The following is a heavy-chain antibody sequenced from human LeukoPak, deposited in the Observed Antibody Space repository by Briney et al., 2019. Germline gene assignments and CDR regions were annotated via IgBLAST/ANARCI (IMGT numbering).Heavy chain of an antibody. CDR1: GGSISSGDYY. D-gene: IGHD2-2*01. Sequence: SETLSLTCTVSGGSISSGDYYWSWIRQPPGKGLEWIGYIYYSGSTYHNPSLKSRVTISVDTSKNQFSLKLSSVTAADTAVYYCARDCSSTSCPGGVPWGQGTLVTVSS. CDR2: IYYSGST. CDR3: ARDCSSTSCPGGVP. V-gene: IGHV4-30-4*01. J-gene: IGHJ5*02.